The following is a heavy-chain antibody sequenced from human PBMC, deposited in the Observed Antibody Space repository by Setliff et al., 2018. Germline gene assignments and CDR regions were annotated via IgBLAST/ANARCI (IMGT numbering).Heavy chain of an antibody. CDR3: AREDEADYYYYYGMDV. CDR2: IKQDGSEK. CDR1: GFTFSSYW. V-gene: IGHV3-7*01. D-gene: IGHD6-13*01. Sequence: GGSLRLSCAASGFTFSSYWMSWVRQAPGKGLEWVANIKQDGSEKYYVDSVKGRFTISRDNAKKSLYLQMNSLRAEDTAVYYCAREDEADYYYYYGMDVWGQGTTVTVSS. J-gene: IGHJ6*02.